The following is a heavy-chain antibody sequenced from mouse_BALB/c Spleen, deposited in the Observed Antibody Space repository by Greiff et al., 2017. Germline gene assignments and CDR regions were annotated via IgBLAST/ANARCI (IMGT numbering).Heavy chain of an antibody. CDR1: GFTFTSYA. CDR2: ISSGGST. V-gene: IGHV5-6-5*01. CDR3: AGGRSCYSYAMDY. Sequence: EVQVVESGGGLVKPGGSLTLSCAASGFTFTSYAMPWVRQTPEKSLEWVASISSGGSTYYPDSVKGIFTISRDNARNSLYLQMSSLRPEDTAMYYCAGGRSCYSYAMDYWGQGTSVTVSS. J-gene: IGHJ4*01.